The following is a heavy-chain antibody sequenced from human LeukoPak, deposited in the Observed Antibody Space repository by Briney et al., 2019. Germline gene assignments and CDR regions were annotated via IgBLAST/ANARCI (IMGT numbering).Heavy chain of an antibody. CDR2: ISAYNGNT. CDR3: ARDGKGTRMVYAILGYY. Sequence: APVKVSCKASGYTFTSYGISWVRQAPGQGLEWMGWISAYNGNTNYAQRLQGRVTMTTDTSTSTAYMELRSLRSDDTAVYYCARDGKGTRMVYAILGYYWGQGTLVTVSS. CDR1: GYTFTSYG. V-gene: IGHV1-18*01. J-gene: IGHJ4*02. D-gene: IGHD2-8*01.